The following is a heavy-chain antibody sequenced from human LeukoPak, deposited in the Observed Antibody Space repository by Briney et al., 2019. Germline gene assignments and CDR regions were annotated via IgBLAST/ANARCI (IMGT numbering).Heavy chain of an antibody. V-gene: IGHV1-2*02. Sequence: GASVKVSCKTSGYSFTAFYIHWVRQAPGQGLEWMGWIHPRRGDTNYAQKFQGRVTMTRDTSISTAYLDLSSLRSDDTAVYYCAKDGVAGTYYFDHWGQGTLVTVSS. D-gene: IGHD6-19*01. CDR3: AKDGVAGTYYFDH. CDR1: GYSFTAFY. CDR2: IHPRRGDT. J-gene: IGHJ4*02.